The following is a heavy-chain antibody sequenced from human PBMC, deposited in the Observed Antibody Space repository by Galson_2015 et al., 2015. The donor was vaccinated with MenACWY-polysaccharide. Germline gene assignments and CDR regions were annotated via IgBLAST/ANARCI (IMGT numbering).Heavy chain of an antibody. CDR2: IRSKAYGGTT. CDR1: GFNFGDYG. CDR3: TTCPPRVYCSRTNCLPLYYMDV. D-gene: IGHD2-2*01. J-gene: IGHJ6*03. V-gene: IGHV3-49*03. Sequence: SLRLSCAASGFNFGDYGVIWIRQAPGKGLEWISLIRSKAYGGTTEHAASVKGRFTISRDDSKSIASLQMNSLKTDDTAVYYCTTCPPRVYCSRTNCLPLYYMDVWGKGTTVTVSS.